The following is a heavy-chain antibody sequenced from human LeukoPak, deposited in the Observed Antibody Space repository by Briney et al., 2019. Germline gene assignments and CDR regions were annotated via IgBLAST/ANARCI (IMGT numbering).Heavy chain of an antibody. CDR3: ARDTRGPSHCSSTSCPGGY. CDR2: ISAYNGNT. D-gene: IGHD2-2*01. Sequence: ASVKVSCKASGYTFTSYDISWVRQAPGQGLEWMGWISAYNGNTNYAQKLQGRVTMATDTSTSTAYMELRSLRSDDTAVYYCARDTRGPSHCSSTSCPGGYWGQGTLVTVSS. J-gene: IGHJ4*02. V-gene: IGHV1-18*01. CDR1: GYTFTSYD.